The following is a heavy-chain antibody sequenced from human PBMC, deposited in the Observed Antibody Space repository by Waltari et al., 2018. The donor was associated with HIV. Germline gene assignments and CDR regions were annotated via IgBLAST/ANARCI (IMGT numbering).Heavy chain of an antibody. D-gene: IGHD1-26*01. CDR2: INPESGGT. Sequence: QVQLVQSGAEVKKPGASVKVSCKASGYTFTGYYMHWVRQAPGQGLEWMWLINPESGGTNYAQKFQGRVTMTRDTSISTAYMELSRLRSDDAAVYYCARAAAGGNWFDPWGQGTLVTVSS. CDR3: ARAAAGGNWFDP. J-gene: IGHJ5*02. CDR1: GYTFTGYY. V-gene: IGHV1-2*02.